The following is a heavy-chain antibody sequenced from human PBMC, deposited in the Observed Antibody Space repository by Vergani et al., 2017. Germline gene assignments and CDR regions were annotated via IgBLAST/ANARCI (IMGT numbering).Heavy chain of an antibody. D-gene: IGHD2-2*02. V-gene: IGHV4-4*03. CDR2: ICHTEDT. Sequence: QVQLQESGPGLVKPPGTLSLTCAVSGDSISSNNCWTWVRQPPGKGLEWIGEICHTEDTKYSPSLKSRGTVSVDESRNLFSLRLNSVTAADTAVYYCATIGYRRWGYYFDFWGQGILVTVSS. J-gene: IGHJ4*02. CDR3: ATIGYRRWGYYFDF. CDR1: GDSISSNNC.